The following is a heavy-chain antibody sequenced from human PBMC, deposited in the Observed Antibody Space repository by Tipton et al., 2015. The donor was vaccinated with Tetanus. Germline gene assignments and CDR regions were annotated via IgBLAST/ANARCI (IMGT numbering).Heavy chain of an antibody. CDR1: GGSISNYY. CDR2: IYYSGDT. J-gene: IGHJ4*02. CDR3: ASYIYYYDNTGYYYYFDY. Sequence: TLSLTCTVSGGSISNYYWNWIRQSPGKGLEWLGNIYYSGDTDYNPSLQSRATISLDTAKNHFSLRLNSVTAADTAVYYCASYIYYYDNTGYYYYFDYWGQGTLVTVTS. D-gene: IGHD3-22*01. V-gene: IGHV4-59*01.